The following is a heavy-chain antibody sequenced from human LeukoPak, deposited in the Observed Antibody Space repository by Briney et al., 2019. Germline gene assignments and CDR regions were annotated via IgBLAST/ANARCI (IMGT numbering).Heavy chain of an antibody. CDR2: AYWHEDK. V-gene: IGHV2-5*01. Sequence: SGPTLVEPTQPLTLTCTFSGFSLTTSGVGVGRIRQPPGKALEWIAVAYWHEDKRYSPSLKSRLTITKDTSKNQVVLTMTNMDPVDAGTYYCAHIVAVPGLTWGYFHYWGQGTLVTVSS. CDR3: AHIVAVPGLTWGYFHY. J-gene: IGHJ4*02. D-gene: IGHD6-19*01. CDR1: GFSLTTSGVG.